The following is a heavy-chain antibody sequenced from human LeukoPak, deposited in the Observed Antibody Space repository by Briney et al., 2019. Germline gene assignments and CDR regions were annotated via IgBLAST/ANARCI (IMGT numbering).Heavy chain of an antibody. CDR3: ARPYCSAGNCYSNFDS. Sequence: GGSLRLSCAASGFTFSSYSMNWVRQAPGKGLEWVSSISSSSSYIYYADSVKGRFTISRDNAKNSLYLQMNSLRAEDTAVYYCARPYCSAGNCYSNFDSWGQGTLVTVSS. V-gene: IGHV3-21*01. CDR2: ISSSSSYI. CDR1: GFTFSSYS. J-gene: IGHJ4*02. D-gene: IGHD2-15*01.